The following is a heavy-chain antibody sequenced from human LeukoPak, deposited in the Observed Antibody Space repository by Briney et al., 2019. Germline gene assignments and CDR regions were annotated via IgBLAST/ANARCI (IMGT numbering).Heavy chain of an antibody. D-gene: IGHD3-10*01. CDR1: GFTFSSYG. CDR2: ISYDGSNK. V-gene: IGHV3-30*18. J-gene: IGHJ3*02. CDR3: AKYYYGSGRQAFDI. Sequence: GGSLRLSCAASGFTFSSYGVHWVRLAPGKGLEWVAVISYDGSNKYYADSVKGRFTISRDNSKNTLYLQMNSLRAEDTAVYYCAKYYYGSGRQAFDIWGQGTMVTVSS.